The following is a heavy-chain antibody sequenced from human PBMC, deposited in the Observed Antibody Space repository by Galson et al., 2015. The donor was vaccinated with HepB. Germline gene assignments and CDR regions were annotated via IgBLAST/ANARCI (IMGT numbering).Heavy chain of an antibody. CDR3: AKGDSEEYYVWGSPLGY. Sequence: SLRLSCAASGFTFSSYGMHWVRQAPGKGLEWVAVISYDGSNKYYADSVKGRFTISRDNSKNTLYLQMNSLRAEDTAVYYCAKGDSEEYYVWGSPLGYWGQGTLVTVSS. J-gene: IGHJ4*02. CDR2: ISYDGSNK. V-gene: IGHV3-30*18. CDR1: GFTFSSYG. D-gene: IGHD3-16*01.